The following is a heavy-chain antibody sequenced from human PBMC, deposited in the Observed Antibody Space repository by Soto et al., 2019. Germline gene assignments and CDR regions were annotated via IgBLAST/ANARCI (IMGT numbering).Heavy chain of an antibody. V-gene: IGHV3-49*03. J-gene: IGHJ3*02. CDR1: GFTFGDYA. CDR3: TRDRVDYDFWSGYPDAFDI. D-gene: IGHD3-3*01. Sequence: GGSLRLSCTASGFTFGDYAMSWFRQAPGKGLEWVGFIRSKAYGGTTEYAASVKGRFTISRDDSKSIAYLQMNSLKTEDTAVYYCTRDRVDYDFWSGYPDAFDISGQGPMVTVSS. CDR2: IRSKAYGGTT.